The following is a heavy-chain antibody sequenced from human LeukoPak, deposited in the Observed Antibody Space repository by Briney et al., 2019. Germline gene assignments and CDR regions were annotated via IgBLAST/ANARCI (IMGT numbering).Heavy chain of an antibody. CDR2: IYPGDSDT. V-gene: IGHV5-51*01. J-gene: IGHJ5*02. Sequence: SGESLKISCKGSGYSFTSYWIGWVRQMPGKGLEWMGIIYPGDSDTRYSPSSQGQVTISADKSISTAYLQWSSLKASDTAMYYCARLLAGAAAGDNWFDPWGQGTLVTVSS. CDR3: ARLLAGAAAGDNWFDP. D-gene: IGHD6-13*01. CDR1: GYSFTSYW.